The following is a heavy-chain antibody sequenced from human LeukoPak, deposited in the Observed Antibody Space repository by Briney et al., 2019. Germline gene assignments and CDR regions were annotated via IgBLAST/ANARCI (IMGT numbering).Heavy chain of an antibody. V-gene: IGHV3-20*04. CDR3: ARESNVDTSVAY. CDR2: INWNGGGT. Sequence: GGSLRLSCAASGFSFNDYGMSWVRQAPGKGLEWVSGINWNGGGTGYADSVKGRFTISRDNAKNSLYLQMNSLRAEDTAFYYCARESNVDTSVAYWGQGTLVTVSS. D-gene: IGHD5-18*01. CDR1: GFSFNDYG. J-gene: IGHJ4*02.